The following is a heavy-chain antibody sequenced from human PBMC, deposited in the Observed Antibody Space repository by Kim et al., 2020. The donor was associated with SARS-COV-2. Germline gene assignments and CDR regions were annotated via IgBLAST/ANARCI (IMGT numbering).Heavy chain of an antibody. CDR3: ATNRYCSGGNCY. Sequence: GGSLRLSCAASGFTFSDYWMHWVRQAPGKGLVWVSRITSDGSSKGYAESVKGRFTISRDNAKSALYLQMNSLRDEDTAVYYCATNRYCSGGNCYWGQGTLVTVSS. CDR1: GFTFSDYW. CDR2: ITSDGSSK. J-gene: IGHJ4*02. V-gene: IGHV3-74*01. D-gene: IGHD2-15*01.